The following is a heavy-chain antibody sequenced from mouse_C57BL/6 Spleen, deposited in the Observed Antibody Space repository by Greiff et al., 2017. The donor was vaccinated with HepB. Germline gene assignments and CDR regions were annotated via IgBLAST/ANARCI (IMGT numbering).Heavy chain of an antibody. Sequence: VKLMESGAELVRPGTSVKLSCKASGYTFTSYWMHWVKQRPGQGLEWIGVIDPSDSYTNYNQKFKGKATLTVDTSSSTAYMQLSSLTSEDSAVYYCARRGTTVVGDYWGQGTTLTVSS. CDR3: ARRGTTVVGDY. CDR1: GYTFTSYW. V-gene: IGHV1-59*01. J-gene: IGHJ2*01. CDR2: IDPSDSYT. D-gene: IGHD1-1*01.